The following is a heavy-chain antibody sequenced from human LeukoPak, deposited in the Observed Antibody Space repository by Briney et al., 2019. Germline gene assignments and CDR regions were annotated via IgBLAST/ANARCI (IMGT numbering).Heavy chain of an antibody. D-gene: IGHD1-26*01. CDR1: GGSVSSGSYY. CDR3: AKDGRIVGATTFDY. V-gene: IGHV4-61*01. Sequence: SETLSLTCTVSGGSVSSGSYYWSWIRQPPGKGLEWIGYIYYSGSTNYNPSLKSRVTISVDTSKNQFSLKLSSVTAADTAVYYCAKDGRIVGATTFDYWGQGTLVTVSS. CDR2: IYYSGST. J-gene: IGHJ4*02.